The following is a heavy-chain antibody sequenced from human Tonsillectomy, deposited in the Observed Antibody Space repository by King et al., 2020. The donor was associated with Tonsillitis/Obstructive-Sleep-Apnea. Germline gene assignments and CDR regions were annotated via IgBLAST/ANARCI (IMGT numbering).Heavy chain of an antibody. D-gene: IGHD5-18*01. CDR1: GFTFSSYW. V-gene: IGHV3-7*01. CDR3: ARVGPTGYSYGYDSFDY. CDR2: IKQDGSEK. J-gene: IGHJ4*02. Sequence: EVQLVESGGGLVQPGGSLRLSCAASGFTFSSYWMSWVRQAPGKGLEWVANIKQDGSEKYYVGSVKGRFTISRDNAKNSLYLQMNSLRAEDTAVYYCARVGPTGYSYGYDSFDYWGQGTLVTVSS.